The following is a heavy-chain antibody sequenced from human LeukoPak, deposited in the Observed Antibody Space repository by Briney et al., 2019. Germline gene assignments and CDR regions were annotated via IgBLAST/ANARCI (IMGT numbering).Heavy chain of an antibody. CDR1: GGSIGSSSYY. J-gene: IGHJ6*03. V-gene: IGHV4-39*07. D-gene: IGHD3-10*01. Sequence: SETLSLTCTVSGGSIGSSSYYWGWIRQPPGKGLEWIGSTYYSGTTYYNPSLKSRVTISVDTSKNQFSLKLSSVTAADTAVYYCARDDRVFPYYYYMDVWGKGTTVTVSS. CDR3: ARDDRVFPYYYYMDV. CDR2: TYYSGTT.